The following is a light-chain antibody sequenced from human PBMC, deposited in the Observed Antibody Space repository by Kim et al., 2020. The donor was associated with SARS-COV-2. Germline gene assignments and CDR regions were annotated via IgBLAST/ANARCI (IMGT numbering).Light chain of an antibody. Sequence: STISCTGTSSDVGGYNYVAWYQQHPGKAPKLMIYDVSNRPSGVSNRFSGSKSGNTASLTISGLQAEDEADYYCSSYTSSSTFHVVFGGGTQLTVL. CDR3: SSYTSSSTFHVV. V-gene: IGLV2-14*03. CDR2: DVS. J-gene: IGLJ2*01. CDR1: SSDVGGYNY.